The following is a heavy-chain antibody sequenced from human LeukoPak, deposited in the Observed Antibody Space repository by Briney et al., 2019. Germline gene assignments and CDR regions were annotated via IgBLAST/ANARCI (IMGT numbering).Heavy chain of an antibody. CDR1: GFTFDDYA. D-gene: IGHD3-3*01. CDR3: AKDSSGAYYDFWSGYFDY. CDR2: ISWDGGST. V-gene: IGHV3-43D*03. J-gene: IGHJ4*02. Sequence: GGSLRLSCAASGFTFDDYAMHWVRHAPGKGLEWVSLISWDGGSTYYADSVKGRFTISRDNSKDSLYLQMNSLRAEDTALYYCAKDSSGAYYDFWSGYFDYWGQGTLVTVSS.